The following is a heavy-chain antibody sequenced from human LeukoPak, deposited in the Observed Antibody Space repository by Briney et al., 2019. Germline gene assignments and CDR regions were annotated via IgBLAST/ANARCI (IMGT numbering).Heavy chain of an antibody. V-gene: IGHV3-33*01. J-gene: IGHJ4*02. CDR3: ARDLGYYDSSGYHGNFDY. CDR2: IWYDGNNK. Sequence: GGSLRLSCAASGFTVFTYGMHWVRQAPGKGLEWVAVIWYDGNNKYYADSVKGRFTISRDNSKNTLYLQMNTLRPEDTAIYYCARDLGYYDSSGYHGNFDYWGQGTLVTVSS. CDR1: GFTVFTYG. D-gene: IGHD3-22*01.